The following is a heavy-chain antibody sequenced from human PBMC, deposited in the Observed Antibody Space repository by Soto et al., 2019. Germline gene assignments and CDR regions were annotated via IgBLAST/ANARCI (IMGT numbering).Heavy chain of an antibody. D-gene: IGHD3-22*01. J-gene: IGHJ4*02. CDR1: GGTFSKYS. CDR2: IIPMFGKA. Sequence: SVKVSCKGFGGTFSKYSISWVRQAPGQGLEWMGGIIPMFGKANFARKFEGRVTITADESTSTTYMELSSLRSEDTAVYYCARQFDYDISGYYYAYWGQGTLVGASS. V-gene: IGHV1-69*13. CDR3: ARQFDYDISGYYYAY.